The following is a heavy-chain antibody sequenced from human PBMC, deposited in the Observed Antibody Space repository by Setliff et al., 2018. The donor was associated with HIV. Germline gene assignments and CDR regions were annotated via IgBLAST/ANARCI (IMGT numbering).Heavy chain of an antibody. J-gene: IGHJ5*02. CDR2: IHYTGRT. D-gene: IGHD2-2*01. CDR1: GGSITGSPYF. V-gene: IGHV4-39*02. Sequence: SETLSLTCTVSGGSITGSPYFWGWIRRPPLKGLEWIASIHYTGRTYYNPSLKSRVSTSVDPSKNRLSLKLTSVTAADTAVYYCARVIPAGVPANWFDPWGHGTLVTVSS. CDR3: ARVIPAGVPANWFDP.